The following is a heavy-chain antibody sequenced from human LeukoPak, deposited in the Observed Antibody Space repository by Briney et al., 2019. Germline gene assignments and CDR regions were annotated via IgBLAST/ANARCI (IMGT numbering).Heavy chain of an antibody. CDR2: INPNSGGT. Sequence: ASVKVSCKASGYTFTGYYMHWVRQAPGQGVEGMGWINPNSGGTNYAQKFQGRVTMTRDTSISTAYMELSRLRSDDTAVYYCARKIAVAGTKPLGYWGQGTLVTVSS. J-gene: IGHJ4*02. V-gene: IGHV1-2*02. D-gene: IGHD6-19*01. CDR1: GYTFTGYY. CDR3: ARKIAVAGTKPLGY.